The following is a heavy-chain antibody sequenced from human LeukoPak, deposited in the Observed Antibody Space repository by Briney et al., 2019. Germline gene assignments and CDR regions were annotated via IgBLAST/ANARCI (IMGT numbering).Heavy chain of an antibody. D-gene: IGHD3-3*01. CDR2: IYHSGSI. Sequence: SETLTLICSVSGYPISSGYYWGWIRQPPGKGLEWIGSIYHSGSIHYNPSLKSRVTISVDTSKNQFSLKLSSVTAADTAVYYCAREGLFWYYDFWSGSWGTSYYYYYMDVWGKGTTVTVSS. CDR1: GYPISSGYY. V-gene: IGHV4-38-2*02. J-gene: IGHJ6*03. CDR3: AREGLFWYYDFWSGSWGTSYYYYYMDV.